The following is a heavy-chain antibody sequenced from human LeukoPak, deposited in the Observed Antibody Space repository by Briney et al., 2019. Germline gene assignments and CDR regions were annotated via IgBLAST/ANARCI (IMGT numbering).Heavy chain of an antibody. CDR3: ARGGDYDYVWGSYRQNWFDP. Sequence: PSETLSLTCTVSGGSISSGNYYWSWIRQPAGKGLEWIGRIYTSGSTNYNPSLKSRVTISVDTSKNQFSLKLSSVTAADTAVYYCARGGDYDYVWGSYRQNWFDPWGQGTLVTVSS. D-gene: IGHD3-16*02. V-gene: IGHV4-61*02. CDR1: GGSISSGNYY. CDR2: IYTSGST. J-gene: IGHJ5*02.